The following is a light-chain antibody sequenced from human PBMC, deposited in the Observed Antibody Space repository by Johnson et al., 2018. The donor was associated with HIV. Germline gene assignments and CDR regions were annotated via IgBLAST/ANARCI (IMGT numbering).Light chain of an antibody. V-gene: IGLV1-51*01. Sequence: QSVLTQPPSVSAAPGQKVTISCSGSSSNIGNNYVSWYQQFPGTAPKLLIYDNNKRPSGISYRFSGSKSGTSATLGITGLQTGDEADYYCGTWDISLSAGGVFGPGTKVTFL. CDR1: SSNIGNNY. CDR3: GTWDISLSAGGV. J-gene: IGLJ1*01. CDR2: DNN.